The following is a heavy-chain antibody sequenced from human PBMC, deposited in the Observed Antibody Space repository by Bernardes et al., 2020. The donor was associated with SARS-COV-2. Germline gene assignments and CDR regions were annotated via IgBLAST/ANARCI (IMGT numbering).Heavy chain of an antibody. CDR3: ARDFGGNSDY. CDR2: INEDGTVI. V-gene: IGHV3-74*01. CDR1: GFIVSAYW. Sequence: GSSLRLSCAASGFIVSAYWMHWVRQAPGEGLVWVSRINEDGTVINYADSVKGRFTISRDIADNTLYLQMNSLRVEDTAVYYCARDFGGNSDYWGQGTLVTVSS. D-gene: IGHD2-15*01. J-gene: IGHJ4*02.